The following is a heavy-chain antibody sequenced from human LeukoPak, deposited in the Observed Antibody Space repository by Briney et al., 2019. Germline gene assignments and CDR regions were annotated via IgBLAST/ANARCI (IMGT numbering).Heavy chain of an antibody. CDR2: INHSGST. Sequence: PSETLSLTCAVYGGSFSGYYWSWIRQPPGKGLELIGEINHSGSTNYSPSLKSRVTISVDTSKNQFSLKLSSVTAADTAVYYCARSFRSCSGGSCSSRRYYYYMDVWGKGTTVTVSS. CDR1: GGSFSGYY. CDR3: ARSFRSCSGGSCSSRRYYYYMDV. V-gene: IGHV4-34*01. J-gene: IGHJ6*03. D-gene: IGHD2-15*01.